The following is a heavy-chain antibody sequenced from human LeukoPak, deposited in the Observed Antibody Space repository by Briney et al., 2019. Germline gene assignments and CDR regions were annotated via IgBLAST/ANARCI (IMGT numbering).Heavy chain of an antibody. Sequence: GRSLRLSCAASGFTFSSYAMHWVRKAPGKGLDWVAVISYDGSNKYYADSVKGRFTISRDNSKNTLYLQMNSLRAEDTAVYYCAKQWDYYGSGSSAPFDYWGQGTLVTVSS. V-gene: IGHV3-30*04. CDR2: ISYDGSNK. J-gene: IGHJ4*02. CDR1: GFTFSSYA. D-gene: IGHD3-10*01. CDR3: AKQWDYYGSGSSAPFDY.